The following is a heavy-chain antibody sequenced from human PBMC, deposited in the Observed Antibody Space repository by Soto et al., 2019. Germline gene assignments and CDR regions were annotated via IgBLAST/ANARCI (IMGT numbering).Heavy chain of an antibody. Sequence: ASVKVSCTASGGTFSSYAISWVRQAPGQGLEWMGWISAYNGNTNYAQKLQGRVTMTTDTSTSTAYMELRSLRSDDTAVYYCARDWPWGTYRFGGVIVIDYWGQGTLVTVSS. CDR2: ISAYNGNT. J-gene: IGHJ4*02. D-gene: IGHD3-16*02. CDR3: ARDWPWGTYRFGGVIVIDY. V-gene: IGHV1-18*01. CDR1: GGTFSSYA.